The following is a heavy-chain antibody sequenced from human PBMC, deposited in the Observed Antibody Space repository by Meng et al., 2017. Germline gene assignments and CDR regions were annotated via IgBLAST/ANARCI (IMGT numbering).Heavy chain of an antibody. CDR1: GFTFSSYG. V-gene: IGHV3-33*01. J-gene: IGHJ4*02. CDR2: IWYDGSNK. Sequence: QVQLVGSGGGVVQPWRSLRLSCPASGFTFSSYGMHWVRQAPGKGLEWVAVIWYDGSNKYYADSVKGRFTISRDNSKNTLYLQMNSLRAEDTAVYYCARGGAARPPDYWGQGTPVTVSS. CDR3: ARGGAARPPDY. D-gene: IGHD6-6*01.